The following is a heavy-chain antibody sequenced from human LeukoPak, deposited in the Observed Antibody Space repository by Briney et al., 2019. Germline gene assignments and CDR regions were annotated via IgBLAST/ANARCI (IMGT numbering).Heavy chain of an antibody. CDR3: ARGIAVAGTPSWYYGMDV. CDR1: GGTFSSYT. CDR2: IIPILGIA. V-gene: IGHV1-69*02. D-gene: IGHD6-19*01. Sequence: GASVKVSCKASGGTFSSYTISWVRQAPGQGLEWMGRIIPILGIANYAQKFQGRVTITADKSTSTAYMELSSLRSEDTAVHYCARGIAVAGTPSWYYGMDVWGQGTTVTVSS. J-gene: IGHJ6*02.